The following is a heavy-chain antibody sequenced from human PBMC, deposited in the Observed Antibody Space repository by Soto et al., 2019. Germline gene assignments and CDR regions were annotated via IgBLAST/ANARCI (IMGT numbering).Heavy chain of an antibody. CDR1: GFTFSNAW. CDR3: PTAIAAAGTPSFDY. CDR2: IKSKTDGGTT. D-gene: IGHD6-13*01. V-gene: IGHV3-15*01. J-gene: IGHJ4*02. Sequence: GGSLRLSCAASGFTFSNAWMSWVRQAPGKGLEWVGRIKSKTDGGTTDYAAPVKGRFTISRDDSKNTLYLQMNSLKTEDTAVYYCPTAIAAAGTPSFDYWGQGTLVTVSS.